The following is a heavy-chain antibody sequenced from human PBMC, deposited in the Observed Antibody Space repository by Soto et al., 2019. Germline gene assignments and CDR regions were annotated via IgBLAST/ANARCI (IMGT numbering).Heavy chain of an antibody. CDR1: GGSISSSTYY. J-gene: IGHJ4*02. D-gene: IGHD2-15*01. CDR2: IYYSGST. Sequence: QLQLQESGPGLVKPSETLSLTCTVSGGSISSSTYYWGWIRQPPGKGLEWIGSIYYSGSTYYNPSLKNRVTISVETSKNQFSLNLSSVTAADTAVYYCARHAEGYCSGGRCYPRHFDYWGQGTLVTVSS. V-gene: IGHV4-39*01. CDR3: ARHAEGYCSGGRCYPRHFDY.